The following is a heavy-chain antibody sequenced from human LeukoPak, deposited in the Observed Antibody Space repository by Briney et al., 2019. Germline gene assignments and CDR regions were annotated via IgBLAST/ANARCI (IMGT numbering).Heavy chain of an antibody. Sequence: GGSLRLSCAASGFTFSNAWMSWVRRAPGKGLEWVGRIKSKTDGGTTDYAAPVKGRFTISRDDSKNTLYLQMNSLKTEDTAVYFCSTLPALAAGTGDYWGQGTLVTVSS. J-gene: IGHJ4*02. CDR3: STLPALAAGTGDY. V-gene: IGHV3-15*01. CDR2: IKSKTDGGTT. CDR1: GFTFSNAW. D-gene: IGHD6-13*01.